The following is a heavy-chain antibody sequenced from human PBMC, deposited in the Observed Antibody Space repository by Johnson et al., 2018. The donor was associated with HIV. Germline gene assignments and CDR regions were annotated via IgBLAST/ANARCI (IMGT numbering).Heavy chain of an antibody. Sequence: EVQLVESGGGLIQPGGSLRLSCAASGFTFDDYGMNWVRQAPGKGLEWVSVIYSGGSTYYAGSVKGRFTISRDNSKNTLYLQMNSLRAEDTAVYYCARGSYDFWSGYYTGHDAFDIWGQGTMVTVSS. CDR1: GFTFDDYG. D-gene: IGHD3-3*01. CDR3: ARGSYDFWSGYYTGHDAFDI. CDR2: IYSGGST. J-gene: IGHJ3*02. V-gene: IGHV3-66*03.